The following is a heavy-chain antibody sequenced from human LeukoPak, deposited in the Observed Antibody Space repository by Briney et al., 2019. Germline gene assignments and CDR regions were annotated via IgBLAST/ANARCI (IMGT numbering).Heavy chain of an antibody. D-gene: IGHD4-11*01. V-gene: IGHV4-38-2*02. Sequence: SETLSLTCTVSGYSISSDYYWGWIRQPPGKGLEWIGSIHHSGSTYYNPSLKSRVTIFVDTSKNQFSLKLSSVTAADTAVYYCARASNYGGGFDYWGQGTLVTVSS. CDR1: GYSISSDYY. CDR2: IHHSGST. J-gene: IGHJ4*02. CDR3: ARASNYGGGFDY.